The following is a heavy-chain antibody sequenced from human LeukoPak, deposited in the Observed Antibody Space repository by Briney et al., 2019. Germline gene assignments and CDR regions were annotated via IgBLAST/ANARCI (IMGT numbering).Heavy chain of an antibody. CDR1: GYTFTSYA. CDR3: ARSHGGQWWAENWFDP. D-gene: IGHD2-8*01. V-gene: IGHV1-3*03. J-gene: IGHJ5*02. Sequence: ASVKVSCKASGYTFTSYAMHWVRQAPGQRLEWMGWINAGNGNTKYSQEFQGRVTITRDTSASTAYMELSSLRSEDMAVYYCARSHGGQWWAENWFDPWGQGTLVTVSS. CDR2: INAGNGNT.